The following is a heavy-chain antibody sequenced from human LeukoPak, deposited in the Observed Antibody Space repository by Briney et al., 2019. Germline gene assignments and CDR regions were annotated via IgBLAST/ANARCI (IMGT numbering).Heavy chain of an antibody. Sequence: ASVKVSCKASGYTFTSYGINWVRQAPGQGLEWRGWISVYNGNTNYAQKLQGRVTMTTDTSTSTAYMELRSLRSDDTAVYYCARGSGSYLFLPFDYWGQGTLVTVFS. J-gene: IGHJ4*02. CDR1: GYTFTSYG. D-gene: IGHD1-26*01. CDR3: ARGSGSYLFLPFDY. CDR2: ISVYNGNT. V-gene: IGHV1-18*01.